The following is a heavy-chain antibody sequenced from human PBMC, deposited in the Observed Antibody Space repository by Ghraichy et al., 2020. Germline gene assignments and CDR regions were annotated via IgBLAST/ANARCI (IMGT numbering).Heavy chain of an antibody. J-gene: IGHJ3*02. CDR1: GVSISRYY. D-gene: IGHD2/OR15-2a*01. CDR2: ISYSCST. Sequence: SQTLSLTCTVSGVSISRYYWSWIRQPPGKGLELMAYISYSCSTNYNPTLKSRVTISVDTSKNQFYLKVSSVTAADTAVYYCARRRPPGTTPDVFDMWGQGTSVTVSS. V-gene: IGHV4-59*08. CDR3: ARRRPPGTTPDVFDM.